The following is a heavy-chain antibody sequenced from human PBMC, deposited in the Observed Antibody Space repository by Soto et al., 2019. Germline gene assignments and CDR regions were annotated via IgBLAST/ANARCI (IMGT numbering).Heavy chain of an antibody. CDR3: ARDQGAPSYSSGWYNWFDP. J-gene: IGHJ5*02. V-gene: IGHV1-3*01. Sequence: ASVKVSCKASGYTFTSYAMHWVRQAPGQRLEWMGWINAGNGNTKYSQKFQGRVTITRDTSASTAYMELSSLRSEDTAVYYCARDQGAPSYSSGWYNWFDPWGQGTLVTVSS. D-gene: IGHD6-19*01. CDR1: GYTFTSYA. CDR2: INAGNGNT.